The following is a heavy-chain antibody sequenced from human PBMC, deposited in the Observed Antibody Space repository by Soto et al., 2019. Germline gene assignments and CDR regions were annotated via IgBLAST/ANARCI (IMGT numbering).Heavy chain of an antibody. V-gene: IGHV4-30-2*01. CDR1: GGSISSGGYS. J-gene: IGHJ5*02. CDR2: IYHSGST. CDR3: ARGRHVDTAMVLQYNWLDP. D-gene: IGHD5-18*01. Sequence: PSETLSLTCAVSGGSISSGGYSWSWIRQPPGKGLEWIGYIYHSGSTYYNPSLKSRVTISVDRSKNQFSLKLSSVTAADTAVYYCARGRHVDTAMVLQYNWLDPWGQGTLVTVSS.